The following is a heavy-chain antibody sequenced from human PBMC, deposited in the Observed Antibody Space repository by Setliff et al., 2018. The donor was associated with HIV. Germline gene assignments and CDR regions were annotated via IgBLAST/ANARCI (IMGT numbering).Heavy chain of an antibody. J-gene: IGHJ4*02. CDR3: AKLVRGWDY. V-gene: IGHV3-23*01. Sequence: QTGGSLRLSCVASGVTFSSDAMSWVRQAPGKGLEWVSSISGSDSSTHYAGSAEGRFTISRDNSKKTLYLQMNSLRAEDTAVYHCAKLVRGWDYWGQGILVTVSS. CDR2: ISGSDSST. CDR1: GVTFSSDA. D-gene: IGHD1-26*01.